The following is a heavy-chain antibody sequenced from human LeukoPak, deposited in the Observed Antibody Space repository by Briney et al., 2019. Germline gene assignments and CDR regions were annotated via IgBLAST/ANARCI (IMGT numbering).Heavy chain of an antibody. CDR1: GFTFSSYG. V-gene: IGHV3-30*02. CDR3: AKDGDSSGWYGGY. J-gene: IGHJ4*02. Sequence: AGGSLRLSCAASGFTFSSYGMHWVRQAPGKGLEWVAFIRYDGSNKYYADSVKGRFTISRDNSKNTLYLQMNSLRAEDTAVYYCAKDGDSSGWYGGYWGQGTLVTVSS. D-gene: IGHD6-19*01. CDR2: IRYDGSNK.